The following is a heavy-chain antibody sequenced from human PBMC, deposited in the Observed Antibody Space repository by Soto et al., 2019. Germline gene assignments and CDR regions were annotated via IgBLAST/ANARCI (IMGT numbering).Heavy chain of an antibody. Sequence: QVQLVESGGGMVQPGRSLRLSCAASGFTFSSYAMHWVRQAPGKGLEWVTIIWYDGSNKNYADSVKGRFTISRDNSKNTVYLQMNSLRVEDTAVYYCARDSGGDYHNYYMDVWGKGTTVTVSS. J-gene: IGHJ6*03. D-gene: IGHD4-17*01. CDR1: GFTFSSYA. CDR2: IWYDGSNK. V-gene: IGHV3-33*01. CDR3: ARDSGGDYHNYYMDV.